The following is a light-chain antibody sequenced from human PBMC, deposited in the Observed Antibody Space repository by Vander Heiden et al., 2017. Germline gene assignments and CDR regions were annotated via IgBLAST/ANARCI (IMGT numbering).Light chain of an antibody. CDR2: DVS. Sequence: QSALPQPASVSGSPGQSITISCTGTSSDVADYKFVSWYQQHPGKAPKLLIYDVSDRPSGVSTRFSASKSGNTASLTISGLRAEDEADYYCASYTVSSTWVFGGGTKLTVL. J-gene: IGLJ3*02. CDR1: SSDVADYKF. V-gene: IGLV2-14*03. CDR3: ASYTVSSTWV.